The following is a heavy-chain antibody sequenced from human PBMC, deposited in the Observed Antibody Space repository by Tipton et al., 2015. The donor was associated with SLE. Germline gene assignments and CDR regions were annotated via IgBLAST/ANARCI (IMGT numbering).Heavy chain of an antibody. CDR2: ISGSGAST. Sequence: SLRLSCAASGFTFKNYAMGWVRQAPGKGLEWVSVISGSGASTHYADSVKGRFTISRDNSKNMVYLQMNSLRVEEAAIYYCAKAATIFGVVTPFDYWGQGTLVTVSS. D-gene: IGHD3-3*01. J-gene: IGHJ4*02. CDR1: GFTFKNYA. V-gene: IGHV3-23*01. CDR3: AKAATIFGVVTPFDY.